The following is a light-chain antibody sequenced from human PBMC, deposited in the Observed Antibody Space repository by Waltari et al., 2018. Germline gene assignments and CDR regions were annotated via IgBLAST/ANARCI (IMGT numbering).Light chain of an antibody. CDR2: EDN. J-gene: IGLJ3*02. Sequence: NFMLTQPHSVSESPGKTVTISCTRSSGSIASNYVQWYQQRPGSSPTTVIYEDNQRPSGDPDRFSGSIDSSSNSASLTISGLKTEDEADYYCQSYDSSNPWVFGGGTKLTVL. CDR3: QSYDSSNPWV. V-gene: IGLV6-57*01. CDR1: SGSIASNY.